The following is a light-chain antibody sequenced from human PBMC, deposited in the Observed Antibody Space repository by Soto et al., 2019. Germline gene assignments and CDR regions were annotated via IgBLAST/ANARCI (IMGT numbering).Light chain of an antibody. CDR2: KAS. V-gene: IGKV1-5*03. Sequence: DIQMTQSPSTLSGSVGDRVTITCRASQTISSWLAWYQQKPGKAPKLLIYKASTLKSGVPSRFSGSGSGTEFTLTISSRQPDDFATYYCQNYNSYAAAFGQGNNVELQ. J-gene: IGKJ1*01. CDR1: QTISSW. CDR3: QNYNSYAAA.